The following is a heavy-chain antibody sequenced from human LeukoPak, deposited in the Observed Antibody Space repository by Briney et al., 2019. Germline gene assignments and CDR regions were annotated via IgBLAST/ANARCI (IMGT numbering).Heavy chain of an antibody. D-gene: IGHD2-15*01. CDR1: GFTFSDHY. J-gene: IGHJ3*02. CDR3: ARVRLCSGGTCTFGRRGVLDI. Sequence: PGGSLRLSCAASGFTFSDHYMDWVRRAPGKGLEWVGRIKNKANSYYTEYAASVKGRFTISRDDSKNSVYLQMDSLRTEDTAVYYCARVRLCSGGTCTFGRRGVLDIWGRGAMVTVSS. V-gene: IGHV3-72*01. CDR2: IKNKANSYYT.